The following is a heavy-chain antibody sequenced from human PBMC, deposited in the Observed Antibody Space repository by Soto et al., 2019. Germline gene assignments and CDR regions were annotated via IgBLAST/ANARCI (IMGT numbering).Heavy chain of an antibody. CDR1: GGSISSGGYY. D-gene: IGHD6-13*01. J-gene: IGHJ4*02. Sequence: SETLSLTCTVSGGSISSGGYYWSWIRQHPGKGLEWIGYIYYSGSTYYNPSLESRVTISVDTSKNQFSLKLSSATAADTAVYYCAVRYSSSWPFDYWGQGTLVTVSS. CDR3: AVRYSSSWPFDY. V-gene: IGHV4-31*03. CDR2: IYYSGST.